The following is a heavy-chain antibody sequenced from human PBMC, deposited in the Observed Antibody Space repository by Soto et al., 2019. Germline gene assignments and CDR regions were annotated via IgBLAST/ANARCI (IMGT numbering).Heavy chain of an antibody. V-gene: IGHV3-21*05. D-gene: IGHD4-4*01. J-gene: IGHJ4*02. CDR2: IGNPSGDT. Sequence: GGSLRLSCAASGFTFSDYTMNWVRQAPGKGLEWVSYIGNPSGDTYYADSVRGRFTISSDNAKNSLFLQLNSLRDEDSAVYYCARDKDYSFDFWGQGTLVTVSS. CDR1: GFTFSDYT. CDR3: ARDKDYSFDF.